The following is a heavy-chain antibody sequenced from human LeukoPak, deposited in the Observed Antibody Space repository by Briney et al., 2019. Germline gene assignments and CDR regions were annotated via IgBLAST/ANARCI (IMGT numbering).Heavy chain of an antibody. D-gene: IGHD1-1*01. V-gene: IGHV3-7*01. Sequence: GGSLRLSCGASGFTISRYWMSWVRQAPRKGLEWVANIKQDGSERTYVDSVKGRFTISRDNAKNSLYLQMNSLRVEDTAMYYCARDGGTDWYDPWGQGTLVTVSS. CDR1: GFTISRYW. CDR3: ARDGGTDWYDP. J-gene: IGHJ5*02. CDR2: IKQDGSER.